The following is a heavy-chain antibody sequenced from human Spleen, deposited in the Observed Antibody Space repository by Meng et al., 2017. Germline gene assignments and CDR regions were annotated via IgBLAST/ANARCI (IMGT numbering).Heavy chain of an antibody. J-gene: IGHJ4*02. Sequence: QLVQSGGDVKKPGASVKVSCKASGYTFPHYWLHWVRRAPGQGLEWMGRINPKSGDTHYAQRFQGRVTMTGDTSISTAYMELSRLRSDDTAVYYCVRDEDISAAGKLFGDYWGQGTLVTVSS. CDR3: VRDEDISAAGKLFGDY. D-gene: IGHD6-13*01. CDR1: GYTFPHYW. V-gene: IGHV1-2*06. CDR2: INPKSGDT.